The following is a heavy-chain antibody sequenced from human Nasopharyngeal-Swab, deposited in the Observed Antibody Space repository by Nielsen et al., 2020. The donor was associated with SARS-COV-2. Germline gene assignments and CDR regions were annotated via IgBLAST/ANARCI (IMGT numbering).Heavy chain of an antibody. D-gene: IGHD4-11*01. Sequence: GESLKISCAASGFTFSSYAMHWVRQAPGKGLEWVAVISYDGSNKYYADSVKGRFTISRDNSKNTLYLQMNSLRAEDTAVYYCARDRNTVLAGHSYFGMDVWGQGTMVTVSS. CDR1: GFTFSSYA. J-gene: IGHJ6*02. CDR3: ARDRNTVLAGHSYFGMDV. CDR2: ISYDGSNK. V-gene: IGHV3-30-3*01.